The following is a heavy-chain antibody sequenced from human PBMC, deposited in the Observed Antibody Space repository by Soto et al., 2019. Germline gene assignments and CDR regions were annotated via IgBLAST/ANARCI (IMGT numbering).Heavy chain of an antibody. V-gene: IGHV4-61*08. CDR2: IYYSGST. Sequence: PSETLSLTCTVSGGSISSGGYYWSWTRQHPGKGLEWIGYIYYSGSTNYNPSLKSRVTISVDTSKNQSSLKLSSVTAADTAVYYCARQLWTPYYYYYGMDVWGQGTTVTVSS. CDR1: GGSISSGGYY. CDR3: ARQLWTPYYYYYGMDV. J-gene: IGHJ6*02. D-gene: IGHD5-18*01.